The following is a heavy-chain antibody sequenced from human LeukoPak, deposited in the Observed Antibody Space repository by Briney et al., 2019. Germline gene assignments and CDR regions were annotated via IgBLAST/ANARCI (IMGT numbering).Heavy chain of an antibody. CDR3: ARHLPPSKLSGSYSDY. Sequence: GESLKIPCKGSGYSFTSYWIGWVRQMPGKGLEWMGIIYPGDSDTRYSPSFQGQVTISADKSISTAYLQWSSLKASDTAMYYCARHLPPSKLSGSYSDYWGQGTLVTVSS. V-gene: IGHV5-51*01. J-gene: IGHJ4*02. CDR1: GYSFTSYW. CDR2: IYPGDSDT. D-gene: IGHD1-26*01.